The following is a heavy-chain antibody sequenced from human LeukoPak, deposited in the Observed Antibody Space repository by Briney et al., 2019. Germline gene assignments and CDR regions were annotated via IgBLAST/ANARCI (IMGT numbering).Heavy chain of an antibody. D-gene: IGHD6-6*01. Sequence: PGGSLRLSCAASGFTFDDYAMHWVRQAPGKGLEWVSLISGDGGSTYYADSVKGRFTISRDNSKNSLYLQMNSLRTGDTALYYCAKLSARGVEYYYYYMDVWGKGTTVTVSS. CDR1: GFTFDDYA. CDR3: AKLSARGVEYYYYYMDV. CDR2: ISGDGGST. J-gene: IGHJ6*03. V-gene: IGHV3-43*02.